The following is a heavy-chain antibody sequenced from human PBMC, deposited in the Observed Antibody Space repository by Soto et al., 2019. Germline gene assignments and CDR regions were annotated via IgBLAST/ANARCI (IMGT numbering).Heavy chain of an antibody. CDR2: INPSGGST. Sequence: ASVKVSCTACGYTFTSYYMHGVRQAPGQGLEWMGIINPSGGSTSYAQKFQGRVTMTRDTSTSTVYMELSSLRSEDTAVYYCARTIFGVAPMMDNWFDPWGQGTLVTVSS. CDR1: GYTFTSYY. V-gene: IGHV1-46*01. J-gene: IGHJ5*02. CDR3: ARTIFGVAPMMDNWFDP. D-gene: IGHD3-3*01.